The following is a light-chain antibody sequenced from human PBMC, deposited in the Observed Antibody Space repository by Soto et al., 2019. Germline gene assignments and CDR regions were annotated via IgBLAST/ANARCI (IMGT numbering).Light chain of an antibody. CDR3: QQYGSSRLFT. Sequence: EIVLTQSPGTLSLSPGERATLSCRASQSVSSSYLAWYQQKPGQAPRLLIFGASSRATGMLDRFSGSGSGTDFTLTISRLEPEDFAVYYCQQYGSSRLFTFGPGTKVDIK. V-gene: IGKV3-20*01. J-gene: IGKJ3*01. CDR2: GAS. CDR1: QSVSSSY.